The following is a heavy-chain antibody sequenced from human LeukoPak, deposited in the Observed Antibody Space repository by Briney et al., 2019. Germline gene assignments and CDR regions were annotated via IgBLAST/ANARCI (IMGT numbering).Heavy chain of an antibody. D-gene: IGHD4-17*01. CDR1: GFTFSSYS. CDR3: ANFGGTGTVTTFHY. V-gene: IGHV3-23*01. Sequence: GGSLRLSCAASGFTFSSYSMNWVRQAPGKGLEWVSAISGSGGSTYYADSVKGRFTISRDNSKNTLYLRMNSLRAEDTAVYYCANFGGTGTVTTFHYWGQGTLVTVSS. J-gene: IGHJ4*02. CDR2: ISGSGGST.